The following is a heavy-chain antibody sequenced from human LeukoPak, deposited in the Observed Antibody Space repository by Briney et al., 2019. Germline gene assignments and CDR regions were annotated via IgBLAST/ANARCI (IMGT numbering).Heavy chain of an antibody. CDR1: GFTFSSYA. J-gene: IGHJ4*02. D-gene: IGHD4-23*01. CDR2: ISGSGGST. V-gene: IGHV3-23*01. Sequence: PGGSLRLSCAASGFTFSSYAMSGVRQAPGKGLEWVSAISGSGGSTYYADSVKGRFTISRDNSKNTLYLQMNSLRAEDTAVYYCAKSPINTVLTPFDYWGQGTLVTVSS. CDR3: AKSPINTVLTPFDY.